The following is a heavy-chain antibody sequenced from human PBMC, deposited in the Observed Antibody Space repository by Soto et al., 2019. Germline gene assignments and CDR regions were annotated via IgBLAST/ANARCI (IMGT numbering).Heavy chain of an antibody. V-gene: IGHV5-51*01. Sequence: ESLKISCKGSGYSFTSYWIGWVRQMPGKGLEWMGIIYPGDSDTRYSPSFQGQVTISADKSISTAYLQWSSLKASDTAMYYCARRYCSSTSCYGPYYYYGMDVWGQGTTVTVSS. CDR2: IYPGDSDT. D-gene: IGHD2-2*01. CDR3: ARRYCSSTSCYGPYYYYGMDV. CDR1: GYSFTSYW. J-gene: IGHJ6*02.